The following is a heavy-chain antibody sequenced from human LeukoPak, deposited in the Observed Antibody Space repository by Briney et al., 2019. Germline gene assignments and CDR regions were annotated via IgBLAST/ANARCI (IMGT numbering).Heavy chain of an antibody. CDR2: INENGGLR. J-gene: IGHJ5*02. Sequence: PGGSLRLSCAASGFTFSAYWMTWIRQAPGKGLERVAIINENGGLRYYVDSLKGRFTISRDNTKNSLYLQMSSLRAEDTAFYYCARVGKSGWDFDHWGQGTLVTVSS. CDR3: ARVGKSGWDFDH. V-gene: IGHV3-7*01. D-gene: IGHD6-19*01. CDR1: GFTFSAYW.